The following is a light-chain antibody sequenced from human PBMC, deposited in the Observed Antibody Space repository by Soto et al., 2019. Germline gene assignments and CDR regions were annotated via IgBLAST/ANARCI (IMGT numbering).Light chain of an antibody. CDR2: GES. V-gene: IGKV3-20*01. J-gene: IGKJ4*01. CDR1: QSVRSNY. CDR3: QQYDTSPPLT. Sequence: EIVLTQSPGTLSLSPGDTATLSCRASQSVRSNYLAWYQQKPGQAPRLLLYGESIRATGIPDRFSGSGSGTDSTLTICRLEPEDFAVYYYQQYDTSPPLTFGGGTKVEIK.